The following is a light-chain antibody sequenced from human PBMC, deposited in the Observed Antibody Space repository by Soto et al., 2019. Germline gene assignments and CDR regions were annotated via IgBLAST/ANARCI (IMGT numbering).Light chain of an antibody. CDR1: SSDFGGYNY. V-gene: IGLV2-14*01. CDR3: SSYTSSSTLFV. Sequence: SVLTPPASVSWSPGHSITISCPGPSSDFGGYNYVSWYQQHPGKAPKLMIYEVSNRPSGVSNRFSGSKSGNTASLTISGLQAEDEADYYCSSYTSSSTLFVFGTGTKGTVL. J-gene: IGLJ1*01. CDR2: EVS.